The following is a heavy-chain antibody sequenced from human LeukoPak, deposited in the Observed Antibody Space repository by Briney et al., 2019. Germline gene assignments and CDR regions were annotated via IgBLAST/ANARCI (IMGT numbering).Heavy chain of an antibody. D-gene: IGHD4-17*01. J-gene: IGHJ3*02. CDR2: FDPEDGET. CDR1: GYTLTELS. CDR3: ATDFLRNDAFDI. V-gene: IGHV1-24*01. Sequence: ASVKVSCKVSGYTLTELSMHWVRQAPGKGLEWMGGFDPEDGETIYAQKFQGRVTMTEDTSTDTAYMELSSLRSEDTAVYYCATDFLRNDAFDIWGQGTMVTVSS.